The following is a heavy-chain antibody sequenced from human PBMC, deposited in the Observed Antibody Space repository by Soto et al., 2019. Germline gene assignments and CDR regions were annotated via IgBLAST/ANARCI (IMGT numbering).Heavy chain of an antibody. CDR2: IIPILGIA. CDR1: GGTFSSYT. V-gene: IGHV1-69*02. J-gene: IGHJ6*02. Sequence: VASVKVSCKASGGTFSSYTISWVRQAPGQGLEWMGRIIPILGIANYAQKFQGRVTITADKSTSTAYMELSSLRSEDTAVYYCARLKWELQGYYYYGMDVWGQGTTVTVSS. D-gene: IGHD1-26*01. CDR3: ARLKWELQGYYYYGMDV.